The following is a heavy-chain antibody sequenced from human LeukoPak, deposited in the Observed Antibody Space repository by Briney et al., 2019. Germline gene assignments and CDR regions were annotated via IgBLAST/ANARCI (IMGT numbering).Heavy chain of an antibody. Sequence: SETLSLTCAVYGGSFSGYYWSWIRQPPGKGLEWIGSIYYSGSTYYNPSLKSRVTISVDTSKNQFSLKLSSVTAADTAVYYCASGRLNYGSGSYAPRTDAFDIWGQGTMVTVSS. D-gene: IGHD3-10*01. CDR3: ASGRLNYGSGSYAPRTDAFDI. J-gene: IGHJ3*02. CDR1: GGSFSGYY. CDR2: IYYSGST. V-gene: IGHV4-34*01.